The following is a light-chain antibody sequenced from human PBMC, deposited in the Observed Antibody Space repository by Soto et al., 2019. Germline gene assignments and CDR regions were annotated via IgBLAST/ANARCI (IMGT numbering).Light chain of an antibody. V-gene: IGLV1-40*01. CDR1: SSNIGAGYA. CDR3: QSYDNSLSASGV. J-gene: IGLJ3*02. Sequence: QSVLTQPPSVSGAPGQRVTISCTGSSSNIGAGYAVHWYQQLPGTAPKLLIYGNNNRPSGVPDRFSGSKSGTSASLAITGLQAEDEADYYCQSYDNSLSASGVFGGGTKVTVL. CDR2: GNN.